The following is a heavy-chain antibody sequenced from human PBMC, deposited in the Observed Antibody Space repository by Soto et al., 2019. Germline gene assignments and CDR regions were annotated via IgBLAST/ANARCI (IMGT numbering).Heavy chain of an antibody. D-gene: IGHD2-15*01. CDR1: GFTFSNFG. CDR2: INTDGSNT. V-gene: IGHV3-74*01. J-gene: IGHJ5*02. CDR3: AREFCSGGNCYTYYFDP. Sequence: GGSLRLSCAASGFTFSNFGMHWVRQAPGKGLEWVSHINTDGSNTNYADSVKGRFTISRDNAKSTLFLQMNSLRDEDTAVYYCAREFCSGGNCYTYYFDPWGQGIPVTVPQ.